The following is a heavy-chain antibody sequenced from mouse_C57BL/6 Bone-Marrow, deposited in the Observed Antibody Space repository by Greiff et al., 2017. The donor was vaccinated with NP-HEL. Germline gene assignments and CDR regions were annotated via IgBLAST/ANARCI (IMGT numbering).Heavy chain of an antibody. V-gene: IGHV1-26*01. J-gene: IGHJ4*01. D-gene: IGHD2-4*01. CDR2: VTPNHGGA. Sequence: EVQLQQSGPELVKPGASVKISCKASGYTFTDYYLNWVKQSHGKSLAWIGDVTPNHGGASYNQKFKGKATLTVDKSSSTAYMELRSLTSEDSAVYYCARATYYDYDGAMDYWGQGTSVTVSS. CDR3: ARATYYDYDGAMDY. CDR1: GYTFTDYY.